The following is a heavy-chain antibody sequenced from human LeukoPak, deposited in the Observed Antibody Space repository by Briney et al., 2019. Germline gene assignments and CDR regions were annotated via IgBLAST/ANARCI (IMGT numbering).Heavy chain of an antibody. CDR1: GFTFSSYA. D-gene: IGHD6-19*01. Sequence: GGSLRLSCVASGFTFSSYAMHWVRQAPGKGLEWVAVISYDGSNKYYADSVKGRFTISRGNSKNTLYLQMNSPRAEDTAVYYCARGLIAVAGTFDYRGQGTLVTVSS. CDR3: ARGLIAVAGTFDY. V-gene: IGHV3-30-3*01. J-gene: IGHJ4*02. CDR2: ISYDGSNK.